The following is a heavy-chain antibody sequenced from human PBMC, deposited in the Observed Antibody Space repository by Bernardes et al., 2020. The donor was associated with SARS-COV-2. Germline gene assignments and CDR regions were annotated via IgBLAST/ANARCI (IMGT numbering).Heavy chain of an antibody. CDR3: ASHCGGRSCNNAWFDP. CDR1: GGSVRSYY. CDR2: IHYSGST. V-gene: IGHV4-59*02. Sequence: SETLSLTCTVSGGSVRSYYWSWIRQPPGKGLEWIGYIHYSGSTNHNPSLRSRVTISVDTSKNQFSLKLSSVTAADTAVYYCASHCGGRSCNNAWFDPWGQGTLVTVSS. J-gene: IGHJ5*02. D-gene: IGHD2-21*01.